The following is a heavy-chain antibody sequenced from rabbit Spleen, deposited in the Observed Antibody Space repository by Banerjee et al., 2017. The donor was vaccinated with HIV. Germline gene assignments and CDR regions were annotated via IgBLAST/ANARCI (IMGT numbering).Heavy chain of an antibody. CDR3: ARDTSSSFSSYGMDL. Sequence: QEQLVESGGDLVKPEGSLTLTCTASGFSFSSNYWMHWVRQAPGKGLEWIACIYGGNSGSTHYASWVNGRFTISKTSSTTVTLQMTSLTAADTATYFCARDTSSSFSSYGMDLWGPGTLVTVS. J-gene: IGHJ6*01. CDR2: IYGGNSGST. CDR1: GFSFSSNYW. D-gene: IGHD1-1*01. V-gene: IGHV1S45*01.